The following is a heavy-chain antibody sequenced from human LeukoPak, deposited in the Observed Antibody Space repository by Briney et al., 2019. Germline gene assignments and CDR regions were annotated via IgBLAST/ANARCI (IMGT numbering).Heavy chain of an antibody. Sequence: GGSLRLSCAASGFTFSSYWMGWVRQAPGKGLEWVANIKQDGSEKYYVDSVKGRFTISRDNAKNSLYLQMNSLRAEDTAVYYCARGGSDKVRKLELHYWGQGTLVTVSS. J-gene: IGHJ4*02. CDR1: GFTFSSYW. CDR3: ARGGSDKVRKLELHY. V-gene: IGHV3-7*01. CDR2: IKQDGSEK. D-gene: IGHD1-7*01.